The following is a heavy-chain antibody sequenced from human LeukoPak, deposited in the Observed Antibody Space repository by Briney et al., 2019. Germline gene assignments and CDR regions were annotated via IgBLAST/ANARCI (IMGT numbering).Heavy chain of an antibody. CDR2: IYSGGST. J-gene: IGHJ4*02. Sequence: PGGSLRLSCAASGFTVSNNYISWVRQAPGKGLDWVSVIYSGGSTKYADSVKARFTISRDNSKNTVYLQMNSLRVDDTAVYYCARATLDNWGQGTLVTVSS. CDR1: GFTVSNNY. V-gene: IGHV3-53*01. CDR3: ARATLDN.